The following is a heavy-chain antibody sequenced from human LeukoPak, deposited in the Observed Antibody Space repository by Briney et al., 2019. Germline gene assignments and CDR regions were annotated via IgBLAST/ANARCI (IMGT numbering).Heavy chain of an antibody. CDR1: GGSISSGDYY. V-gene: IGHV4-30-4*01. J-gene: IGHJ4*02. CDR3: ARTDSSGYYGAY. CDR2: IYYSGST. Sequence: SQTLSLTCAVSGGSISSGDYYWSWIRQPPGKGLEWIGYIYYSGSTYYNPSLKSRLTMTVDTSNNLFSLKLSSVTAADTAVYYCARTDSSGYYGAYWRQGTLVTVSS. D-gene: IGHD3-22*01.